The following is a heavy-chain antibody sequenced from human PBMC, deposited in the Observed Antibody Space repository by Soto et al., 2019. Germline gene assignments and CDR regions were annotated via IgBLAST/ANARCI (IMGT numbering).Heavy chain of an antibody. CDR1: GFTFSSYG. CDR3: AKEGDLYYYGSGSTGGMDV. J-gene: IGHJ6*02. V-gene: IGHV3-30*18. D-gene: IGHD3-10*01. CDR2: ISYDGSNK. Sequence: LRLSCAASGFTFSSYGMHWVRQAPGKGLEWVAVISYDGSNKYYADSVKGRFTISRDNSKNTLYLQMNSLRAEDTAVYYCAKEGDLYYYGSGSTGGMDVWGQGTTVTVSS.